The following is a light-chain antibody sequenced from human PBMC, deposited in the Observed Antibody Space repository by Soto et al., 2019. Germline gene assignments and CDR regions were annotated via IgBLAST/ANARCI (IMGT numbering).Light chain of an antibody. CDR3: QQYGSSPFT. CDR1: QSISSSY. J-gene: IGKJ4*01. Sequence: IVLPQSPGTLSLSPGERAPLSCRASQSISSSYLAWFQQKPGQSPRLLIYGASSRPTGIPDRFSGSGSGTDFTLAISRLEPEDFALYYCQQYGSSPFTFGGGTKVDIK. CDR2: GAS. V-gene: IGKV3-20*01.